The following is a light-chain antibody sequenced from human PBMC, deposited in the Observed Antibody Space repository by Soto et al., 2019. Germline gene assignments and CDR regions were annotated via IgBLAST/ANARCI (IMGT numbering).Light chain of an antibody. J-gene: IGKJ1*01. CDR3: QQYNNWPWT. Sequence: EKVIRQSPSTLSVNKGGRATLSCRASQSISDTLAWYQQKPGQAPRLLIYSASRGATGFPARFSGSGSGTDFTLTISSLQSEDFAVYYCQQYNNWPWTFGQGAMV. V-gene: IGKV3-15*01. CDR1: QSISDT. CDR2: SAS.